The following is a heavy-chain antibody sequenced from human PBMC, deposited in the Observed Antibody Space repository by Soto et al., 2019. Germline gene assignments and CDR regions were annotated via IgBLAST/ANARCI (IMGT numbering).Heavy chain of an antibody. Sequence: ASVKVSCKASGGTFSSYAISWVRQAPGQGLEWMGGFHPKDGETLYAQKFQGRVTMTEDTSSDTAYMELSSLRSEDTAIYYCAKGGITVADSDAFDIWGQGTMVTVSS. CDR3: AKGGITVADSDAFDI. D-gene: IGHD6-19*01. CDR1: GGTFSSYA. CDR2: FHPKDGET. J-gene: IGHJ3*02. V-gene: IGHV1-24*01.